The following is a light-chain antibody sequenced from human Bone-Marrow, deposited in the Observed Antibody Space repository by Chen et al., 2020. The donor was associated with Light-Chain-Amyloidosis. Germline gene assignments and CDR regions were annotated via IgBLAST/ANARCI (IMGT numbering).Light chain of an antibody. Sequence: SYVLTQPSSVSVAPGQTATLACGGNNIGSTSVHWYQQTPGQAPLLVVYDDSDRPSGIPERLTGSNSGNTAHLTSSGVEAGDEADYYCQVWDRSSDRPVFGGGTKLTVL. CDR1: NIGSTS. V-gene: IGLV3-21*02. J-gene: IGLJ3*02. CDR3: QVWDRSSDRPV. CDR2: DDS.